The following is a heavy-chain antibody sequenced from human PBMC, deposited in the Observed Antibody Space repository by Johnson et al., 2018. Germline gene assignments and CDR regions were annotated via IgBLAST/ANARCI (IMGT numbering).Heavy chain of an antibody. J-gene: IGHJ1*01. D-gene: IGHD1-26*01. CDR2: IYPGDSDT. CDR3: ARHALGGVVGATDFQH. V-gene: IGHV5-51*01. CDR1: GYSFTSYW. Sequence: EVQLVESGAEVKKAGVSLKFWCKGSGYSFTSYWIGWVRQMPGKGLEWMGIIYPGDSDTRYSPSFQGQVTFSADKSISTTYLQWSSLKASDTAMYYCARHALGGVVGATDFQHWGQGTLVTVSS.